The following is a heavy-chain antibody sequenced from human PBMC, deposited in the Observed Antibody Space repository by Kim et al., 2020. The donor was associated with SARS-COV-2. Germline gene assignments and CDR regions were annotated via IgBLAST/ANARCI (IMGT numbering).Heavy chain of an antibody. V-gene: IGHV3-48*02. J-gene: IGHJ6*02. Sequence: GGSLRLSCAASGFTFSSYSMNWVRQAPGKGLEWVSYISSSSTIYYADSVKGRFTISRDNAKNSLYLQMNSLRDEDTDVYYCARDQLARYALMDYYYGMDVWGQGTTVTVSS. CDR3: ARDQLARYALMDYYYGMDV. CDR1: GFTFSSYS. D-gene: IGHD2-2*01. CDR2: ISSSSTI.